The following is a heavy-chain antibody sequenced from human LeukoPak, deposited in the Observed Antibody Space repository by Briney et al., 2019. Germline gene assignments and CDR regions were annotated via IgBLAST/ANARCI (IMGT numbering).Heavy chain of an antibody. CDR2: IYSTGST. CDR3: ARVGYLEYLYYFDY. Sequence: SETLSLTCTVSGGSISGYYWSWIRQSPGKGLEWIGYIYSTGSTKYNPSLKSRVTISIDTSNNKFSLKLRSVTAADTAVYYCARVGYLEYLYYFDYWGQGTLVTVPS. D-gene: IGHD3-3*01. V-gene: IGHV4-59*01. J-gene: IGHJ4*02. CDR1: GGSISGYY.